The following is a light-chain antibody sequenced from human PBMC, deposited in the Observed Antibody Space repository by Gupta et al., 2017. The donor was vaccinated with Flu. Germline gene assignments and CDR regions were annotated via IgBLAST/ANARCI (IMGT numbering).Light chain of an antibody. Sequence: PGERATPSGRARQRVSGNNVDWYQHKPGQAPKLLIYDASTRATGIPDRFSGSGSGRDFTLTISRLEPEDFAVYYCQQDCSSPRTFGQGTTVEVK. CDR1: QRVSGNN. J-gene: IGKJ1*01. V-gene: IGKV3-20*01. CDR3: QQDCSSPRT. CDR2: DAS.